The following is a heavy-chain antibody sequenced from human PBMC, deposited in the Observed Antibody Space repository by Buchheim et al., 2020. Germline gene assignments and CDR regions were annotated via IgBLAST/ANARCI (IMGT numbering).Heavy chain of an antibody. V-gene: IGHV3-30*18. CDR3: AKDKRGRAAAGPFDY. CDR1: GFTFSSYG. D-gene: IGHD6-13*01. J-gene: IGHJ4*02. Sequence: QVQLVESGGGVVQPGRSLRLSCAASGFTFSSYGMHWVRQAPGKGLEWVAVISYDGSNKYYADSVKGRFTISRDNSKHTLYLQMNSLRAEDTAVYYCAKDKRGRAAAGPFDYWGQGTL. CDR2: ISYDGSNK.